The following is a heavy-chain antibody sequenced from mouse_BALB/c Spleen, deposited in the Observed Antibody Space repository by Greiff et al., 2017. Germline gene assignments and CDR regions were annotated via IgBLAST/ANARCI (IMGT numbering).Heavy chain of an antibody. CDR3: ARGGNYEY. CDR1: GYSITSDYA. D-gene: IGHD2-1*01. V-gene: IGHV3-2*02. Sequence: ESGPGLVKPSQSLSLTCTVTGYSITSDYAWNWIRQFPGNKLEWMGYISYSGSTSYNPSLKSRISITRDTSKNQFFLQLNSVTTEDTATYYCARGGNYEYWGQGTTLTVSS. CDR2: ISYSGST. J-gene: IGHJ2*01.